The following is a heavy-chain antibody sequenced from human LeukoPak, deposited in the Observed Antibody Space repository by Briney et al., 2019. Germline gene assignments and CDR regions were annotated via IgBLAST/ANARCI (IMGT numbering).Heavy chain of an antibody. D-gene: IGHD3-22*01. Sequence: PSETLSLTCTVSGGSIGSYYWNWIRQPPGKGLEWIGYVSYSGSTNYNPSLKSRVTMSVDKSKSQFSLKLSSVTAADTAVYFCARATSGYYFDFWDQGTLVTVSS. V-gene: IGHV4-59*01. CDR1: GGSIGSYY. CDR2: VSYSGST. J-gene: IGHJ4*02. CDR3: ARATSGYYFDF.